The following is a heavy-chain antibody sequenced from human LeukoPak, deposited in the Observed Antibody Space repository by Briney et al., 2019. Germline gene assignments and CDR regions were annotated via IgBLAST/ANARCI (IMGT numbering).Heavy chain of an antibody. D-gene: IGHD3-3*01. J-gene: IGHJ4*02. V-gene: IGHV3-33*06. CDR2: IWYDGSNK. Sequence: QPGRSLRLPCEASGFTFSSYGMHWVRQAPGKGLEWVAVIWYDGSNKYYATSVKGRFTISRDTSKTTLYLQMNSLRAEDTAVNYCAKDRFLEWFGIDYWGQGPLVTVSS. CDR3: AKDRFLEWFGIDY. CDR1: GFTFSSYG.